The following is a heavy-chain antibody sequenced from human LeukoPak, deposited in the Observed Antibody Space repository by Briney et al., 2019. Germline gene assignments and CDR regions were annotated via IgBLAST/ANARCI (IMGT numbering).Heavy chain of an antibody. J-gene: IGHJ4*02. V-gene: IGHV3-72*01. CDR1: GVTFSGSA. CDR2: SRDKSRGYTT. CDR3: CRRLFRDYLDD. Sequence: PGGSLRLSCAASGVTFSGSAIHWVRQAPGKGLEWVGRSRDKSRGYTTEYAASVKGRFTISRDDSKNSVYLQMNSLKTEDTAVYHCCRRLFRDYLDDWGQGTLVTVSS. D-gene: IGHD4-17*01.